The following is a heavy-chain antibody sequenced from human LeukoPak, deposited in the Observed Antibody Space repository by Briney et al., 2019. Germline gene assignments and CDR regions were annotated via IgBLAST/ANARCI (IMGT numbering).Heavy chain of an antibody. CDR3: TRRAARWQFDL. Sequence: GRSLRLSCAVSGVNFYDYAMHWVRHAPGRGVEWVSGINWKTGNGIYADSVKGRFTISRDNAKNSLYLQMSSLRAEDTALYYCTRRAARWQFDLWGRGTLLTVSS. CDR1: GVNFYDYA. D-gene: IGHD5-24*01. V-gene: IGHV3-9*01. J-gene: IGHJ2*01. CDR2: INWKTGNG.